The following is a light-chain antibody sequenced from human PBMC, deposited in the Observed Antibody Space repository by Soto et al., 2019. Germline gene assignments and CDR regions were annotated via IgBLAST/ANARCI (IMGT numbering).Light chain of an antibody. CDR1: QSVSSSY. CDR2: DAS. J-gene: IGKJ4*01. Sequence: EIVLTQSPGTLSLSPGARATLSCSASQSVSSSYVAWYQQKPGQAPRLLIYDASNRATGIPARFSGSGSGTDFTLTISSLEPEDLAVYYCQQRSTWPLTFGGGTKVDIK. V-gene: IGKV3D-20*02. CDR3: QQRSTWPLT.